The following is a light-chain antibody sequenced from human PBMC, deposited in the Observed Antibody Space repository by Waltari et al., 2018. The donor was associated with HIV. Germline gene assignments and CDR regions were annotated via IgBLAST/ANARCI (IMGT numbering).Light chain of an antibody. J-gene: IGLJ3*02. CDR2: KDS. CDR1: ALPKQY. V-gene: IGLV3-25*03. CDR3: QSADSSGTYRV. Sequence: SYELTQPPSVSVSPGQTARITCSGDALPKQYAYWYQQKPGQAPVLGIYKDSERPSGIPERFSGSSSGTPVTLTISGGQAEDEADYYCQSADSSGTYRVFGGGTKLTVL.